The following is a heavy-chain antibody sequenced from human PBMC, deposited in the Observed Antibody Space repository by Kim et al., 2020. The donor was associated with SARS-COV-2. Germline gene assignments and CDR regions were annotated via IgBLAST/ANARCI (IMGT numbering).Heavy chain of an antibody. Sequence: GGSLRLSCAASGFTFSSYAMNWVRQAPGEGLDWVSATSGSGGTTKYAYSVKGRFTMSRDNSKNTLYLQMTSLRAEDTAIYYCAREGNWYFDVWGRGTLVTVSS. CDR1: GFTFSSYA. CDR2: TSGSGGTT. J-gene: IGHJ2*01. V-gene: IGHV3-23*01. D-gene: IGHD1-26*01. CDR3: AREGNWYFDV.